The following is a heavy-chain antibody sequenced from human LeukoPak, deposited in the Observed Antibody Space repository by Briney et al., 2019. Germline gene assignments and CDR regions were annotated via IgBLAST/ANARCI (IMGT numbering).Heavy chain of an antibody. CDR3: ARNYYYYSYMDV. V-gene: IGHV4-34*01. Sequence: SETLSLTCALSGGSITDYFYNWVRQPPGKGLEWIGEINHSGSSTYNPSLKSRVIISLDTSTNQYSLNLSSVTAADTAVYYCARNYYYYSYMDVWGSGTTVTVAS. CDR1: GGSITDYF. CDR2: INHSGSS. J-gene: IGHJ6*03.